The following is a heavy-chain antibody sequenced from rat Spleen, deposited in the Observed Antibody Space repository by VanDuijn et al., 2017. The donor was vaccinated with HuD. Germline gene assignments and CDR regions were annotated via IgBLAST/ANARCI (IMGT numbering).Heavy chain of an antibody. CDR3: VRLLGAPDWYFDF. Sequence: EVQLVESGGGLVQPGRSMKLSCAASGFTYSNYYMAWVRQAPTKGLEWVASINIGGGNTYYRGSVKGRFTISRDNAKSTLYLQIDSLRSEDTATYYCVRLLGAPDWYFDFWGPGTMVTVSS. V-gene: IGHV5-25*01. CDR1: GFTYSNYY. J-gene: IGHJ1*01. D-gene: IGHD5-1*01. CDR2: INIGGGNT.